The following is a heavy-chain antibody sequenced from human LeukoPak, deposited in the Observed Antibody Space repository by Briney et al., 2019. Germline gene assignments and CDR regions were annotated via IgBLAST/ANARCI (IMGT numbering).Heavy chain of an antibody. J-gene: IGHJ4*02. D-gene: IGHD3-3*01. V-gene: IGHV4-39*01. CDR1: GGSISSSSYY. CDR3: ARGRITIFGVVIPHFDN. Sequence: PSETLSLTCTVSGGSISSSSYYWGWIRQPPGKGLEWIGSIYYSGSTYYNPSLKSRVTISVDTSKNQFSLKLSSVTAADTAVYYCARGRITIFGVVIPHFDNWGQGTLVTVSS. CDR2: IYYSGST.